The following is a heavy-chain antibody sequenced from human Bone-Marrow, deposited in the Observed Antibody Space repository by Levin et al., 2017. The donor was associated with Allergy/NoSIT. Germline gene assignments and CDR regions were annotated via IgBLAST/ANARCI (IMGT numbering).Heavy chain of an antibody. Sequence: SVKVSCKASGFTFTSSAVQWVRQARGQRLEWIGWIVVGSGNTNYAQKFQERVTITRDMSTSTAYMELSSLRSEDTAVYYCAAPKTGTNAFDIWGQGTMVTVSS. CDR1: GFTFTSSA. V-gene: IGHV1-58*01. CDR3: AAPKTGTNAFDI. D-gene: IGHD1-1*01. CDR2: IVVGSGNT. J-gene: IGHJ3*02.